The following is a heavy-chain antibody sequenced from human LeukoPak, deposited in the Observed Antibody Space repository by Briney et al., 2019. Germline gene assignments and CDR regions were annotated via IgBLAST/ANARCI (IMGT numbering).Heavy chain of an antibody. J-gene: IGHJ5*02. Sequence: SETLSLTCIVSGGSISNYYWNWVRQPPGKGLEWIGYIDYSGSTNYNPSLKSRVTISVDTSKNQFSLNLGSVTASDTAIYYCATRRLMTLTGVPDTWVDASGQGTLVTVSS. V-gene: IGHV4-59*08. CDR2: IDYSGST. CDR1: GGSISNYY. CDR3: ATRRLMTLTGVPDTWVDA. D-gene: IGHD2-21*02.